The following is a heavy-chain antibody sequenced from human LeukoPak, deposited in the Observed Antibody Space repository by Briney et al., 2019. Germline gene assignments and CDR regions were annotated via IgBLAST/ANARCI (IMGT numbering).Heavy chain of an antibody. CDR3: ARDRSRFLGLCYFDY. Sequence: GASVKVSCKASGYTFTGYYMHWVRQAPGQGLEWMGWINPNSGGTNYAQKVQGRVTMTRDTSISTAYMELSRLRSDDTAVYYCARDRSRFLGLCYFDYWGQGTLVTVSS. CDR2: INPNSGGT. J-gene: IGHJ4*02. CDR1: GYTFTGYY. D-gene: IGHD3-16*01. V-gene: IGHV1-2*02.